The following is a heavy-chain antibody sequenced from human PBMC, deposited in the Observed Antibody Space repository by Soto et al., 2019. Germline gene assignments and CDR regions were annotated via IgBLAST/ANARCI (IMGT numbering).Heavy chain of an antibody. Sequence: PSETLSLTCAVSGGSISSINWWSWVRQPPGKGLKRIGEINHSGSTNYNPALKSRVTISVDTSKNQFSLKLSSVTAADTAVYYCARKMPTMIVVVIQNWFDPWGQGTLVT. J-gene: IGHJ5*02. V-gene: IGHV4-4*02. D-gene: IGHD3-22*01. CDR2: INHSGST. CDR1: GGSISSINW. CDR3: ARKMPTMIVVVIQNWFDP.